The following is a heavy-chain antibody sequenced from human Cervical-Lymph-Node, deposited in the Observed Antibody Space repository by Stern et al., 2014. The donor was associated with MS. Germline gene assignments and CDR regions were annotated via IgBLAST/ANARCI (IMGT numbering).Heavy chain of an antibody. CDR1: GYTFTDYY. CDR3: VRGSGADY. V-gene: IGHV1-2*06. J-gene: IGHJ4*02. CDR2: INPTNGEA. Sequence: QVQLVQSGAEVKKPGASVQVSCKTSGYTFTDYYIHWVRQAPGQGLEWMGRINPTNGEANYAQKFQVRVTMTRHMSVTTAYLELDRLRSDVTAVYYCVRGSGADYWGQGALVTVSS. D-gene: IGHD2-15*01.